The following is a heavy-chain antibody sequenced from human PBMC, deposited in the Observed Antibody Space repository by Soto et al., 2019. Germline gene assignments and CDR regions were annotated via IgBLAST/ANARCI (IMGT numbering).Heavy chain of an antibody. J-gene: IGHJ4*02. CDR3: ARDFEGQLGDY. D-gene: IGHD3-3*02. V-gene: IGHV4-34*01. Sequence: SETLSLTCGVYGGSFSGYYWSWIRQPPGKGLEWIGEINHSGTTNYNPSLKSRVTISVDTSKKQFSLKLTSVTAADTAVYYCARDFEGQLGDYWGQGTLVTVSS. CDR1: GGSFSGYY. CDR2: INHSGTT.